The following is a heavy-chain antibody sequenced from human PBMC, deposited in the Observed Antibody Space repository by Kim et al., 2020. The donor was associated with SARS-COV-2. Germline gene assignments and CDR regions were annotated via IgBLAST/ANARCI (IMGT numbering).Heavy chain of an antibody. CDR2: ISSSSSYI. D-gene: IGHD4-4*01. Sequence: GGSLRLSCAASGFTFSSYSMNWVRQAPGKGLEWVSSISSSSSYIYYADSVKGRFTISRDNAKNSLYLQMNSLRAEDTAVYYCARGSDSNYDEDNWFDPWGQGTLVTVSS. V-gene: IGHV3-21*01. CDR1: GFTFSSYS. J-gene: IGHJ5*02. CDR3: ARGSDSNYDEDNWFDP.